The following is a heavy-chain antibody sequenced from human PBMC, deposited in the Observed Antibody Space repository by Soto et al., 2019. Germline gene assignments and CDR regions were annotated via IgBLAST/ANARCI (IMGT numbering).Heavy chain of an antibody. V-gene: IGHV3-23*01. CDR2: ISDNGIYI. D-gene: IGHD3-9*01. CDR1: GFTFSNYA. Sequence: GGSLRLSCAASGFTFSNYAMNWVRQAPGKRLERVSAISDNGIYIYHADSVKGRFTTSRDNSKNTLFLQMNSLRAEDTAVYYCAKRDTSDWFSLDYWGQGALVTVSS. CDR3: AKRDTSDWFSLDY. J-gene: IGHJ4*02.